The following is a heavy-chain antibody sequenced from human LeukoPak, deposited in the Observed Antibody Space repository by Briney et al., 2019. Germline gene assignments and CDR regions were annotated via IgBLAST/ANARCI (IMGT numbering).Heavy chain of an antibody. CDR1: GGSISNYY. V-gene: IGHV4-59*12. J-gene: IGHJ4*02. Sequence: SETLSLTCTVSGGSISNYYWSWIRQPPGKGLEWIGSIYYSGSTYYNPSLKSRVTISVDTSKNQFSLKLSSVTAADTAVYYCARGYYYDSSGYYPNFDYWGQGTLVTVSS. CDR3: ARGYYYDSSGYYPNFDY. D-gene: IGHD3-22*01. CDR2: IYYSGST.